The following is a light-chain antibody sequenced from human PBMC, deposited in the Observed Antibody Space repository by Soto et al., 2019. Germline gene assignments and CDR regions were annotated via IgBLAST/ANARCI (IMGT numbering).Light chain of an antibody. V-gene: IGKV3-20*01. Sequence: EIVLTQSPGTLSLSPGERATLSCRASQSVSSDDLAWYQQKPGQAPRLLIYTASTRATGIPDRVSGSGSGTDFTLTISRLEPEDFAVYYCQQYGGSVYTFGQGTKLELK. CDR3: QQYGGSVYT. J-gene: IGKJ2*01. CDR1: QSVSSDD. CDR2: TAS.